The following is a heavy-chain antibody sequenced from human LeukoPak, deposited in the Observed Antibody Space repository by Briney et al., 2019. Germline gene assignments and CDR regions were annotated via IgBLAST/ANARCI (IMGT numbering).Heavy chain of an antibody. J-gene: IGHJ4*02. D-gene: IGHD2-2*01. V-gene: IGHV4-39*01. Sequence: SETLSLTCTVSGDSISSSSYYWGWIRQPPGKGLEWIGSIYYTGTTYYRPSLKSRVTISVDTSKNQFSLNLSSVTAADTAVYYCARGRDQYDYWGQGTLVTVSS. CDR3: ARGRDQYDY. CDR2: IYYTGTT. CDR1: GDSISSSSYY.